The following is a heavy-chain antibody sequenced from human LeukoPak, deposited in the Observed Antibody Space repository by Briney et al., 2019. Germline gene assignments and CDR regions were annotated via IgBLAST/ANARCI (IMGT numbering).Heavy chain of an antibody. V-gene: IGHV3-23*01. J-gene: IGHJ4*02. CDR2: ISGSGGST. D-gene: IGHD6-13*01. CDR1: GFTFSSYA. Sequence: GGSLRLSCAASGFTFSSYAMSWVRQAPGKGLEWVSAISGSGGSTYYADSVKGRFTISRDNSKNTLYLQVNSLRAEDTAVYYCAKVHSSSWTSFDYWGQGTLVTVSS. CDR3: AKVHSSSWTSFDY.